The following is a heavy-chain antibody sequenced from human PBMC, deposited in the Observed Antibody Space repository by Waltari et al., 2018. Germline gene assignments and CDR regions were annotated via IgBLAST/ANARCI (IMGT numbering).Heavy chain of an antibody. CDR3: ARMTVTGYCSGGSCYGAPYYMDV. CDR1: GGSFSGYY. Sequence: QVQLQQWGAGLLKPSETLSLTCAVYGGSFSGYYWSWIRQPPGTGLEWIGEINHSGSTNYNPSLKSRVTISVDTSKNQFSLKLSSVTAADTAVYYCARMTVTGYCSGGSCYGAPYYMDVWGKGTTVTISS. V-gene: IGHV4-34*01. D-gene: IGHD2-15*01. CDR2: INHSGST. J-gene: IGHJ6*03.